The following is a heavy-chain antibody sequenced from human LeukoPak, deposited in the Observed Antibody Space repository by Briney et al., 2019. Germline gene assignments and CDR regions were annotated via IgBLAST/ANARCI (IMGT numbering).Heavy chain of an antibody. J-gene: IGHJ3*02. CDR3: TTGGNVIVAGTRALDI. V-gene: IGHV3-15*07. CDR2: IKSTLDGGTT. CDR1: GFTFTNDW. D-gene: IGHD6-19*01. Sequence: GGSLRLSCAASGFTFTNDWMNWVRQVPGKGLEWVGRIKSTLDGGTTDLAAPVKDRFTVSRDDSKETLYLQMNSLKTEDTATYYCTTGGNVIVAGTRALDIWGQGTMVTVSS.